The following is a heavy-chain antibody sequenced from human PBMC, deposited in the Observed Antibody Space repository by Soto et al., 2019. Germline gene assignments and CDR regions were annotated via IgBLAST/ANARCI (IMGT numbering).Heavy chain of an antibody. CDR3: ASVVVPAAIHYGMDV. D-gene: IGHD2-2*02. CDR1: GFTVSSNY. Sequence: GGSLRLSCAASGFTVSSNYMSWVRQAPGKGLEWVSVIYSGGSTYYADSVKGRFTISRDNSKNTLYLQMNSLRAEDTAVYYCASVVVPAAIHYGMDVWGQGXTVTVSS. V-gene: IGHV3-53*01. J-gene: IGHJ6*02. CDR2: IYSGGST.